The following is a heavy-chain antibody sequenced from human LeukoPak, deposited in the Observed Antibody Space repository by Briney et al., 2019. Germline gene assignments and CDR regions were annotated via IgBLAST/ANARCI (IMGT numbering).Heavy chain of an antibody. Sequence: GGSLRLSCGVSGITLSNYGMSWVRQAPGKGLEWVAGLSGSAGGTNYADSVKGRFSISRDNSKNTLFLQMDRLRAEDTAVYFCAKRGVVVRVFLVGFHKEAYYFDSWGQGAQVTVSS. V-gene: IGHV3-23*01. CDR1: GITLSNYG. J-gene: IGHJ4*02. CDR2: LSGSAGGT. CDR3: AKRGVVVRVFLVGFHKEAYYFDS. D-gene: IGHD3-16*02.